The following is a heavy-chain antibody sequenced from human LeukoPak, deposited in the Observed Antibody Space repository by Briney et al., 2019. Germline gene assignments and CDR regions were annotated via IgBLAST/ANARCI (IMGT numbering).Heavy chain of an antibody. V-gene: IGHV1-8*01. CDR2: XXPNSGNT. J-gene: IGHJ6*02. CDR3: ARQWGTVTTAYYYGLDV. CDR1: GYTFTNYD. D-gene: IGHD4-17*01. Sequence: GASVXXXCKAXGYTFTNYDINWVRQATGQGLKWXGXXXPNSGNTGYAQKFQGRVTMTRNTSISTAYMELSSLRSEDTAVYYCARQWGTVTTAYYYGLDVWGQGTTVTVSS.